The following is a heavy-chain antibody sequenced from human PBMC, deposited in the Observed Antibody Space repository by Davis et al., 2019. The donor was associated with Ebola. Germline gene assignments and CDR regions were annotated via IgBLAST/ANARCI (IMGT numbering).Heavy chain of an antibody. CDR1: GGTFSSYA. V-gene: IGHV1-69*13. CDR2: IIPIFGTA. J-gene: IGHJ4*02. D-gene: IGHD4-17*01. Sequence: SVQVSCKASGGTFSSYAISWVRQAPGQGLEWMGGIIPIFGTANYAQKFQGRVTITADESTSTAYMELSSLRSEDTAVYYCAREGTTYGDYESFDYWGQGTLVTVSS. CDR3: AREGTTYGDYESFDY.